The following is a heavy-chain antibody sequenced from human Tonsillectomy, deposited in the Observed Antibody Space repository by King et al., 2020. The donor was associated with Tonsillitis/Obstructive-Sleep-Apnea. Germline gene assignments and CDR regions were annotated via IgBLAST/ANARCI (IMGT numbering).Heavy chain of an antibody. Sequence: VQLVESGGGLVQPGGSLRLSCAVSGFTFSSYEMNWVRQAPGKGLEWVSYISSSGSAIYYADSVKGRFTISRDNAKNSLYLQMNSLRAEDTSVYYCAREADIAAYDYWGQGTLVTVSS. D-gene: IGHD6-25*01. J-gene: IGHJ4*02. V-gene: IGHV3-48*03. CDR1: GFTFSSYE. CDR2: ISSSGSAI. CDR3: AREADIAAYDY.